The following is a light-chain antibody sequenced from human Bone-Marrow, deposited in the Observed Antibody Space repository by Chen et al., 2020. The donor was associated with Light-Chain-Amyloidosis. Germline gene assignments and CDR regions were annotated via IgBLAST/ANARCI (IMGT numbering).Light chain of an antibody. CDR3: QQYGTSPLT. CDR2: GSS. CDR1: QTLSSTY. Sequence: EIVLTQSPGTLSLSPGEGANLACRARQTLSSTYLTWYQQTFGCAPRSLIYGSSSRATGIPDRFTGSGSETDFTLTIKRRDPGDFARDYCQQYGTSPLTFGGVTKVEI. V-gene: IGKV3-20*01. J-gene: IGKJ4*01.